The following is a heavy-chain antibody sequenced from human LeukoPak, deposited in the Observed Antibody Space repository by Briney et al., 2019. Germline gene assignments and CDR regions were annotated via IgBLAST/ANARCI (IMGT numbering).Heavy chain of an antibody. D-gene: IGHD5-18*01. CDR2: ISGSGGST. J-gene: IGHJ4*02. CDR1: GFTFSSYA. Sequence: GGSLRPSCAASGFTFSSYAMSWVRQAPGKGLEWVSAISGSGGSTYYADSVKGRFTISRDNSKNTLYLQMNSLRAEDTAVYYCAKGGYSYGYPYYFDYWGQGTLVTVSS. V-gene: IGHV3-23*01. CDR3: AKGGYSYGYPYYFDY.